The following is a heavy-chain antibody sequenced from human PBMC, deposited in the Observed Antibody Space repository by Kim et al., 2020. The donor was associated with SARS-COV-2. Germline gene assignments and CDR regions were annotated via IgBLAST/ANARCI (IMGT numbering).Heavy chain of an antibody. D-gene: IGHD3-22*01. CDR2: ISYDGSNK. V-gene: IGHV3-30*04. J-gene: IGHJ5*02. CDR3: ASGSGYYLSWFGP. CDR1: GFTFSSYA. Sequence: GGSLRLSCAASGFTFSSYAMHWVRQAPGKGLEWVAVISYDGSNKYYADSVKGRFTISTDNSNNTLSLQMNSLRAEDTAVYCCASGSGYYLSWFGPSGQGTLLTVSS.